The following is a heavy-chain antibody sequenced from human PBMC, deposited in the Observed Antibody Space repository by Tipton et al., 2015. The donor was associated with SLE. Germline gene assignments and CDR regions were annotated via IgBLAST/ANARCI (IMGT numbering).Heavy chain of an antibody. CDR2: INSDESTT. Sequence: SLRLSCAASGFTFSTYWMHWVRQAPGKGLVWVSRINSDESTTGYADSVKGRFTISRDNAKNTLYLQMNSLRVDDTAIYYCARGLGSSSDYWGQGTLVTVSS. D-gene: IGHD2-2*01. CDR1: GFTFSTYW. V-gene: IGHV3-74*01. CDR3: ARGLGSSSDY. J-gene: IGHJ4*02.